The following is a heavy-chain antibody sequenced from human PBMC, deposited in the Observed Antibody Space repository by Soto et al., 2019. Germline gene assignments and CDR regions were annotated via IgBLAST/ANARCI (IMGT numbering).Heavy chain of an antibody. V-gene: IGHV3-33*01. CDR3: ARDFEDSSQAPDYYYYGMDV. CDR1: GFTFSSYG. J-gene: IGHJ6*02. D-gene: IGHD5-18*01. CDR2: IWYDGSNK. Sequence: GGSLRLSCAASGFTFSSYGMHWVRQAPGKGLEWVAVIWYDGSNKYYADSVKGRFTISRDNSKNTLYLQMNSLRAKDTAVYYCARDFEDSSQAPDYYYYGMDVWGQGTTVTVSS.